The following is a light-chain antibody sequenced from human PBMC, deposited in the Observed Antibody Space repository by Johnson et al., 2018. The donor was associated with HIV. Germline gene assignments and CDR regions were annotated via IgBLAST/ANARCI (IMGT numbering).Light chain of an antibody. Sequence: QSVLTQPPSVSAAPGQKVTISCSGSSSNIGNNYVSWYQQLPGTAPKLLIYENNKRPSGIPDRFSASKSGASATLGITGLQTGDEADYYGGTWDSSLTSGGIFGTGTKFTVL. CDR3: GTWDSSLTSGGI. J-gene: IGLJ1*01. CDR2: ENN. V-gene: IGLV1-51*02. CDR1: SSNIGNNY.